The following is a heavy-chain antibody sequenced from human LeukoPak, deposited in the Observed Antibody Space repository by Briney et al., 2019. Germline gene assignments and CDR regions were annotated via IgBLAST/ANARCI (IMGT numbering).Heavy chain of an antibody. CDR1: GFTFSSYS. D-gene: IGHD3-22*01. CDR3: ANGGYYYDSSGYYGAFDI. J-gene: IGHJ3*02. V-gene: IGHV3-21*01. Sequence: PGGSLRLSCAASGFTFSSYSMNWVRQAPGKGLEWVSSISSSSSYIYYADSVKGRFTISRDNSKNTLYLQMNSLRAEDTAVYYCANGGYYYDSSGYYGAFDIWGQGTMVTVSS. CDR2: ISSSSSYI.